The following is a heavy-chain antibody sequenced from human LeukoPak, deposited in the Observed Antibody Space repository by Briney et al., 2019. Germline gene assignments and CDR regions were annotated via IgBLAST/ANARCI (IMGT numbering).Heavy chain of an antibody. CDR2: INSDGSWI. CDR3: VSFYETY. V-gene: IGHV3-74*01. Sequence: GGSLRLSCAASGNYWMHWVRQAPGKGLVWVSHINSDGSWISYADSVKGRFTISKDNAKNTVYLQMNNLRAEDTAVYYCVSFYETYWGRGTLVTVSS. D-gene: IGHD2-2*01. CDR1: GNYW. J-gene: IGHJ4*02.